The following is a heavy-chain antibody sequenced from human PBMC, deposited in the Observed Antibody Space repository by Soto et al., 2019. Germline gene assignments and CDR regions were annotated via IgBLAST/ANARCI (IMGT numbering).Heavy chain of an antibody. D-gene: IGHD3-22*01. CDR2: INAGNGNT. Sequence: ASVKVSCKASGITFSTYAIHWVRQAPGQGLEWMGWINAGNGNTRYSQKFQGRVTLTRDTSASTAYMELRSLRSDDTAVYYCARVRDYYDSSGYYVDYWGQGTLVTVSS. CDR1: GITFSTYA. V-gene: IGHV1-3*01. CDR3: ARVRDYYDSSGYYVDY. J-gene: IGHJ4*02.